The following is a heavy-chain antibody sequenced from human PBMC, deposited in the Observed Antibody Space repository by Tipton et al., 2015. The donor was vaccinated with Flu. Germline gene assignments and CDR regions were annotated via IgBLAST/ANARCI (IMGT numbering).Heavy chain of an antibody. Sequence: LRLSCTVSGGSISSGGYYWSWIRQHPGKGLEWIGYIYYSGSTYYNPSLKSLVTISVDTSKNQFSLKLSSVTAADTAVYYCARAGSYDYVWGIEFDYWGQGTLVTVSS. CDR1: GGSISSGGYY. J-gene: IGHJ4*02. D-gene: IGHD3-16*01. V-gene: IGHV4-31*01. CDR2: IYYSGST. CDR3: ARAGSYDYVWGIEFDY.